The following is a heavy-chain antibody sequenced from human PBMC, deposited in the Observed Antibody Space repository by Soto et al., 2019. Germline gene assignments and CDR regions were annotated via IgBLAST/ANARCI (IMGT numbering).Heavy chain of an antibody. CDR2: IYYSGSI. Sequence: SETLSLTCTVSGGSISSGDYYWSWIRQPPGKGLEWIGYIYYSGSIYYNPSLKSRVTISVDTSKNQFSLKLSSVTAADTAVYYCARDGSHLRGGDSRWAYFDYWGQGTLVTVSS. V-gene: IGHV4-30-4*01. J-gene: IGHJ4*02. CDR3: ARDGSHLRGGDSRWAYFDY. D-gene: IGHD3-22*01. CDR1: GGSISSGDYY.